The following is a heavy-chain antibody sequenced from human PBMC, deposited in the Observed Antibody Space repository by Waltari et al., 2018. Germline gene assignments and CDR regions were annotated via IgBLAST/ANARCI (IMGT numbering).Heavy chain of an antibody. CDR3: ATLGAYLGAFEV. CDR1: EFIVRNNY. D-gene: IGHD3-16*01. Sequence: EVQLVETGGALIHPGGSLRLSCAASEFIVRNNYMAWVRQAPGKGLEGVSVIYAGGGSDSADSVWVRVTISRDNSKNTLYLEMNALRPDDTAVYYCATLGAYLGAFEVWGRGTMVTVSS. V-gene: IGHV3-53*02. J-gene: IGHJ3*01. CDR2: IYAGGGS.